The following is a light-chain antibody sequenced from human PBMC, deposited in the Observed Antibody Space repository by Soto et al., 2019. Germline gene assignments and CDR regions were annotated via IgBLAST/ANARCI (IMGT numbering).Light chain of an antibody. J-gene: IGKJ5*01. Sequence: EIVLTQSPATLSLSPGERATLSCRASQSVSSNLAWYQQKPGQAPRLLIYGASTRATGIPARFSGSGSGTDFTLTISRLEPEDFAVYYCQQYGSSFITFGQGTRLEIK. CDR2: GAS. CDR1: QSVSSN. V-gene: IGKV3-20*01. CDR3: QQYGSSFIT.